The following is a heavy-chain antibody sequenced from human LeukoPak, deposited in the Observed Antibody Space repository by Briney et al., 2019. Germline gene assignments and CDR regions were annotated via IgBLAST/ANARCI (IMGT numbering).Heavy chain of an antibody. D-gene: IGHD4-23*01. Sequence: PSQTLALTCTVSGDSINIHHHFWGWIRQHPGKGLEWIGYVNYIGSTFYNASRKSRVTISLDTSKNQISLNLTTVTAADTAVYYCAREGGNFDFDSWGQGSLVTVSS. J-gene: IGHJ4*02. CDR3: AREGGNFDFDS. CDR1: GDSINIHHHF. V-gene: IGHV4-31*03. CDR2: VNYIGST.